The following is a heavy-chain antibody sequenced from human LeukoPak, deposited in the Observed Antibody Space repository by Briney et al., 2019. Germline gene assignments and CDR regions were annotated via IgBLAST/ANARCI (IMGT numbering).Heavy chain of an antibody. CDR1: GWSFNDYY. CDR2: INARGDT. J-gene: IGHJ5*02. Sequence: SETLSLTCAVYGWSFNDYYWNWIRQPPGKGLEWIGEINARGDTNFNPSLKSRVTISVDTSKSQFSLRLTSMIAADTAVYYCARGQVPAARGYNWFDPWGQGTLVTVSS. V-gene: IGHV4-34*01. D-gene: IGHD2-2*01. CDR3: ARGQVPAARGYNWFDP.